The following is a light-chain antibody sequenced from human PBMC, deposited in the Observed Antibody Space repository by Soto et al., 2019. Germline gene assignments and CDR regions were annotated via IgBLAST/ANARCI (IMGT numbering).Light chain of an antibody. J-gene: IGKJ3*01. CDR3: QQYTTSPFT. CDR2: GAS. Sequence: EIVLTQSPGTLSLSPGERATLYCRASQSVGSNYLAWYQQKPGQAPRVLIYGASSRATGIPDRFSGSGSGADFTLTISRLEPEDFAVYYCQQYTTSPFTFGPWTKVDIK. V-gene: IGKV3-20*01. CDR1: QSVGSNY.